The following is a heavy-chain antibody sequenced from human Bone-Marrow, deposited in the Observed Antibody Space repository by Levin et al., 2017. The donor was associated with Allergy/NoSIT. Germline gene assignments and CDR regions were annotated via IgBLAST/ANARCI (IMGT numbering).Heavy chain of an antibody. Sequence: GESLKISCAASGFTFSTYWMHWVRQAPGMGLTWVSRINSVGYNTNYADSVRGRLTISRDNAKNTLYLQMNSLRAEDSAVYYCAAGFGLWGQGTLVTVSS. CDR2: INSVGYNT. CDR3: AAGFGL. V-gene: IGHV3-74*01. J-gene: IGHJ5*02. CDR1: GFTFSTYW.